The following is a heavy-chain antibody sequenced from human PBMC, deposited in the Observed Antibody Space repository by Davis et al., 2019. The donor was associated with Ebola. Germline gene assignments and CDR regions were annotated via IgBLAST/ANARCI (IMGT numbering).Heavy chain of an antibody. CDR2: IIPIFGTA. V-gene: IGHV1-69*13. J-gene: IGHJ6*02. D-gene: IGHD4-17*01. CDR1: GGTFSSYA. Sequence: AASVKVSCKASGGTFSSYAISWVRQAPGQGLEWMGGIIPIFGTANYAQKFQGSVTITADESTSTAYMELSSLRSEDTAVYYCARSVDYGDFIHYYGMDVWGQGTTVTVSS. CDR3: ARSVDYGDFIHYYGMDV.